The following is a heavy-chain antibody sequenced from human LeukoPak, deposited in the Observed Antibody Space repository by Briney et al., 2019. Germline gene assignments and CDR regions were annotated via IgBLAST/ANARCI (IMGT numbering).Heavy chain of an antibody. CDR2: TRNKANSYTP. V-gene: IGHV3-72*01. J-gene: IGHJ4*02. Sequence: GGSLRLSCAGSGFTFSDYCINWVRQAPGKGLEWVGRTRNKANSYTPDYAASVKGRFTISRDESKNSLYLQMNSLKTEDTAVYYCAMEGESSGPDFDHWGQGTLVTVSS. D-gene: IGHD3-22*01. CDR3: AMEGESSGPDFDH. CDR1: GFTFSDYC.